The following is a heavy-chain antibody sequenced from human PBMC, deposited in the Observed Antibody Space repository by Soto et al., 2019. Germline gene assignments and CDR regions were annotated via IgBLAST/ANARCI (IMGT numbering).Heavy chain of an antibody. Sequence: QVQLVQSGAEVKKPGASVKVSCKASGYTFFTYAMHWVRQSPGQRLEWMGWINAGNGKTKYSQKSQGRVTITRDTSASTAYMQLSSLRSEDTAVYYCARGPGGPDGPGDYWGKGTLVTVSS. J-gene: IGHJ4*02. CDR1: GYTFFTYA. CDR3: ARGPGGPDGPGDY. CDR2: INAGNGKT. V-gene: IGHV1-3*01. D-gene: IGHD2-15*01.